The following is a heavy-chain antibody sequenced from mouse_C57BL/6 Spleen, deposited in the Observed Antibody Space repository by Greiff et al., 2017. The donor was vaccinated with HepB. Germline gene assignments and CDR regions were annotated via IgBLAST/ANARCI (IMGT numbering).Heavy chain of an antibody. CDR1: GYAFSSYW. Sequence: QVQLQQSGAELVKPGASVKISCKASGYAFSSYWMNWVKQRPGKGLEWIGQIYPGDGDTNYNGKFKGKATLTADKSSSTAYMQLRSLTSEDSAVYFCAREGSTMVTTDAMDYWGQGTSVTVSS. CDR2: IYPGDGDT. J-gene: IGHJ4*01. CDR3: AREGSTMVTTDAMDY. V-gene: IGHV1-80*01. D-gene: IGHD2-2*01.